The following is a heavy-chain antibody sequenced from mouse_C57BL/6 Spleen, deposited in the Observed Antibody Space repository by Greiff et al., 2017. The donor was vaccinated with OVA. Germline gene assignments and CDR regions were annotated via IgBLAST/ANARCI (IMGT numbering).Heavy chain of an antibody. CDR3: ASGNWDGWYFDV. CDR1: GFNIKDYY. CDR2: IDPEDGET. J-gene: IGHJ1*03. Sequence: EVQLQQSGAELVKPGASVKLSCTASGFNIKDYYMHWVKQRTEQGLEWIGRIDPEDGETKYAPKFPGKATITADTSSNTAYLQLSSLTSEDTAVYYCASGNWDGWYFDVWGTGTTVTVSS. V-gene: IGHV14-2*01. D-gene: IGHD4-1*01.